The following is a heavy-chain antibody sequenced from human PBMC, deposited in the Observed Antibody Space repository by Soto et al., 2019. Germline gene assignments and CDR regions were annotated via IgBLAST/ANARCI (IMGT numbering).Heavy chain of an antibody. J-gene: IGHJ4*02. D-gene: IGHD6-19*01. Sequence: GGSLRLSCAASGFTFNNYNMNWVRQAPGKGLEWVSSISTSSSAIYYADSVKGRFTISRDNAKDSLYLQMNSLRTEDTAVYYCARGAVATTFDYWGQGTRVTVSS. CDR1: GFTFNNYN. V-gene: IGHV3-21*01. CDR3: ARGAVATTFDY. CDR2: ISTSSSAI.